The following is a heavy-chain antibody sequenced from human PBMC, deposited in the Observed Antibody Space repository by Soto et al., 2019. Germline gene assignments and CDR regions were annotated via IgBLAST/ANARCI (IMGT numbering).Heavy chain of an antibody. Sequence: GGSLRLSCAASGFTFHNYAMSWVRQAPGKGLEWVADIRQDGDREYYVDSVKGRFTISRDNAKNSLYLQMNSLRAEDTAVYYCARMRRLDVWGKGTTVTVSS. CDR2: IRQDGDRE. CDR1: GFTFHNYA. J-gene: IGHJ6*04. CDR3: ARMRRLDV. V-gene: IGHV3-7*01.